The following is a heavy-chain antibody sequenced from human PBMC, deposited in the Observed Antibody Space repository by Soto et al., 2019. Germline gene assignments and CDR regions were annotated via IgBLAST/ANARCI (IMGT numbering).Heavy chain of an antibody. CDR2: FDPDEAET. Sequence: ASVKVSCKVSGYTLNEVAMHWVRQAPGKGLEWLGGFDPDEAETIYAQHFQGRVTMTEDTSTDTVYMELSSLRSEDTALYFCTTYHGDYNFDHWGQGTLVTVSS. D-gene: IGHD4-17*01. CDR3: TTYHGDYNFDH. J-gene: IGHJ5*02. CDR1: GYTLNEVA. V-gene: IGHV1-24*01.